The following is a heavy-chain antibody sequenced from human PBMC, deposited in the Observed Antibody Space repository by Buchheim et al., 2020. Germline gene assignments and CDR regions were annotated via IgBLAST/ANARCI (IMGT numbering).Heavy chain of an antibody. J-gene: IGHJ4*02. CDR3: ARRGSSSSWLKRGYYFDY. CDR1: GGSFSGYY. Sequence: QVQLQQWGAGLLKPSETLSLTCAVYGGSFSGYYWSWIRQPPGKGLEWIGEINHSGSTNYNPSLKSRVTISVDTSKNQFSLKLSSVTAADTAVYYCARRGSSSSWLKRGYYFDYWGQGTL. V-gene: IGHV4-34*01. CDR2: INHSGST. D-gene: IGHD6-13*01.